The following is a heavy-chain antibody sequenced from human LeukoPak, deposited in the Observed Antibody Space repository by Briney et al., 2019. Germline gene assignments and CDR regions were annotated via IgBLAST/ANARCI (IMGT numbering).Heavy chain of an antibody. D-gene: IGHD3-22*01. CDR3: ATGMYYFDTSGAFDI. CDR2: IDPNSGGT. Sequence: ASVKVSCKASGYTFTGYYMHWVRQAPGQGLEWMGWIDPNSGGTNYAQKFQGRVTMTRDTSISTAYMELSRLRSDDTAVYYCATGMYYFDTSGAFDIWGQGTVVTVSS. V-gene: IGHV1-2*02. J-gene: IGHJ3*02. CDR1: GYTFTGYY.